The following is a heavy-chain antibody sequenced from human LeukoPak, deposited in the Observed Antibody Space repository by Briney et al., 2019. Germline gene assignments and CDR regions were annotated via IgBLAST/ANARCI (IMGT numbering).Heavy chain of an antibody. Sequence: GGSLRLSCAVSGFAFGSEAMSWVRQSPARGLEWVASISPGGGTTYYADYVKGRFTISRDNAKNSLYLQMNSLRAEDTAVYYCARDKEVLWFGELLTHDYWGQGTLVTVSS. J-gene: IGHJ4*02. CDR2: ISPGGGTT. CDR3: ARDKEVLWFGELLTHDY. CDR1: GFAFGSEA. V-gene: IGHV3-23*01. D-gene: IGHD3-10*01.